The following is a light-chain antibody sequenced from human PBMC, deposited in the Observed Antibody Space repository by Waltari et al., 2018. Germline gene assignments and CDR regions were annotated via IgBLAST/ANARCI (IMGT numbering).Light chain of an antibody. V-gene: IGKV3-11*01. CDR2: DAS. J-gene: IGKJ5*01. CDR1: QSVSSY. Sequence: EIVLTQPPATLSLSPGERATFSCRASQSVSSYFAWYQHKPGQAPRLLIYDASNRATGIPARFSGSGSGTNFTLTISSLEPEDFAVYYCQQRSNWPITFGPGTRLEIK. CDR3: QQRSNWPIT.